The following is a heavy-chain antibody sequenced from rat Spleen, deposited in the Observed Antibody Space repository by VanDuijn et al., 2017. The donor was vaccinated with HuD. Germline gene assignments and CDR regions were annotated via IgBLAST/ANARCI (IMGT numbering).Heavy chain of an antibody. CDR3: TTEATRVYFDY. V-gene: IGHV5-20*01. Sequence: EVQLVESGGGLVQPGRSLKLSCAASGFTYSDYYMAWVRQAPTKGLEWVATISYDGSSTYYRDSVKGRFTISRDDAKSTLFLRMDSLRSEDTATYYCTTEATRVYFDYWGQGVMVTVSS. J-gene: IGHJ2*01. CDR2: ISYDGSST. CDR1: GFTYSDYY. D-gene: IGHD1-4*01.